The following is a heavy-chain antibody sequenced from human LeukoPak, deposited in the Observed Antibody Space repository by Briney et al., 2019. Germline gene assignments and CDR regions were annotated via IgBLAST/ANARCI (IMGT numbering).Heavy chain of an antibody. CDR1: GYTFTSYG. CDR2: ISAYNGNT. Sequence: GASVKVSCKASGYTFTSYGISWVRQAPGQGLEWMGWISAYNGNTNYAQKLQGRVTMTTDTSTSTAYMELRSLRSDDTAVYYCARDPTAETGELYYYYYGMDVWGQGTTVTVSS. J-gene: IGHJ6*02. D-gene: IGHD7-27*01. CDR3: ARDPTAETGELYYYYYGMDV. V-gene: IGHV1-18*01.